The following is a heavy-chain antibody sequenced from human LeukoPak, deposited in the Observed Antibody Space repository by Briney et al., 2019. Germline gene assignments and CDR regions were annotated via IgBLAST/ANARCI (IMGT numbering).Heavy chain of an antibody. V-gene: IGHV3-33*01. D-gene: IGHD3-3*01. CDR1: GFTFSIYG. J-gene: IGHJ3*01. CDR2: IWYAGSNK. CDR3: ARENWRAKGELDF. Sequence: GGSLRLSCTASGFTFSIYGMECVPQAPGKGLECVSVIWYAGSNKYYADSVTGRFTISRDNSKDTVYLQMNSLRAEDMAVYYCARENWRAKGELDFWGQGTMVTVSS.